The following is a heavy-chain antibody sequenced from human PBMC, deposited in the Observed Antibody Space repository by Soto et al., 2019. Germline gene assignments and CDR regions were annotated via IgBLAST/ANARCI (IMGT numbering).Heavy chain of an antibody. CDR2: IYYSGST. CDR3: ARGGRRLRYFDWLTTRFDY. D-gene: IGHD3-9*01. J-gene: IGHJ4*02. Sequence: SETLSLTCTVSGGSISSSSYYWGWIRQPPGKGLEWIGSIYYSGSTYYNPSLKSRVTISVDTSKNQFSLKLSSVTAADTAVYYCARGGRRLRYFDWLTTRFDYWGQGTLVTVSS. CDR1: GGSISSSSYY. V-gene: IGHV4-39*01.